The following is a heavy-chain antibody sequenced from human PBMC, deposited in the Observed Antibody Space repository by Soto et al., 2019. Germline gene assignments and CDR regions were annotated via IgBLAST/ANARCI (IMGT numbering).Heavy chain of an antibody. D-gene: IGHD3-10*01. CDR2: IYYSGST. V-gene: IGHV4-59*08. CDR3: ARRYGLGSFDY. J-gene: IGHJ4*02. CDR1: GGSISVYY. Sequence: QVQLQESGPGLVKPSETLSLTCTVSGGSISVYYWSWIRQPPGKGLEWIGYIYYSGSTNYNPSLKSGVTISVDTSKNQFSLKLSSVTAADTAVYYCARRYGLGSFDYWGQGTLVTVSS.